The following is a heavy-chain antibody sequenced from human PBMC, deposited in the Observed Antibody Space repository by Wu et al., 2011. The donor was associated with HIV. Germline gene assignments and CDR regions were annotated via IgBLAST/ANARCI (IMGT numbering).Heavy chain of an antibody. Sequence: QVQLVQSGAEVKKPGASVKVSCRASGYTFTGNYMHWVRQAPGQGLEWMGWINPNSGGTNYAQKFQGRVTMTRDTSISTAYMELSRLRSDDTAVYYCASNIAEDGSGSSNWFDPWGQGTLVTVSS. V-gene: IGHV1-2*02. J-gene: IGHJ5*02. D-gene: IGHD3-10*01. CDR2: INPNSGGT. CDR3: ASNIAEDGSGSSNWFDP. CDR1: GYTFTGNY.